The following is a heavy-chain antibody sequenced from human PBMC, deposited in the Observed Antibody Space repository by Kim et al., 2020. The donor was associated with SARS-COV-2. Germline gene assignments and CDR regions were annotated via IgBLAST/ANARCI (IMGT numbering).Heavy chain of an antibody. J-gene: IGHJ6*03. V-gene: IGHV5-51*01. CDR3: ARIPAATNYYYYMDV. CDR1: GYSFTSYW. CDR2: IYPGDSDT. Sequence: GESLKISCKGSGYSFTSYWIGWVRQMPGKGLEWMGIIYPGDSDTRYSPSFQGQVTISADKSISTAYLQWSSLKASDTAMYYCARIPAATNYYYYMDVWGKGTTVTVSS. D-gene: IGHD2-2*01.